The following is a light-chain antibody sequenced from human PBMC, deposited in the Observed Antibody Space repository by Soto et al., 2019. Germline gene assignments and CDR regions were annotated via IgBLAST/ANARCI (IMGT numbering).Light chain of an antibody. CDR3: QQSYSTPRT. V-gene: IGKV1-39*01. Sequence: DIQMTQSPSSLSASVGERVTITCRASQSISSNLNWHQQKPGEAPKFLIYGASSLQSGVPSRFSGSGSGTEFTLTISSLQPEDFATYYGQQSYSTPRTFGQGTKVEIK. CDR1: QSISSN. J-gene: IGKJ1*01. CDR2: GAS.